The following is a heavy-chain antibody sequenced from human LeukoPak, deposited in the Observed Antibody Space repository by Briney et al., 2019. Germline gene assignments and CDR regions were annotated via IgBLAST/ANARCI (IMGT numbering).Heavy chain of an antibody. V-gene: IGHV3-30*18. D-gene: IGHD6-19*01. CDR3: AKDVISGSYYYYGMDV. CDR1: GFTFSSYG. CDR2: ISYDGSNK. J-gene: IGHJ6*02. Sequence: GGSLRLSCAASGFTFSSYGMHWVRQAPGKGLEWVAVISYDGSNKYYADSVKGRFTISRDNSKNTLYLQMNSLRVEDTAVYYCAKDVISGSYYYYGMDVWGQGTTVTVSS.